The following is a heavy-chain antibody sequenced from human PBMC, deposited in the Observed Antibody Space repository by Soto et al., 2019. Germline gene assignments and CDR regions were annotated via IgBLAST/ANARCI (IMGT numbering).Heavy chain of an antibody. CDR1: GGTFSSYT. Sequence: QVQLVQSGAEVKKPGSSVKVSCKASGGTFSSYTISWVRQAPGQGLEWMGRIIPILGIANYAQKFQGRVTITADKSTSTGYMEPSSLRSEDTAVYYCERDRGDSSSWWGQATLVIVSS. D-gene: IGHD6-13*01. CDR2: IIPILGIA. V-gene: IGHV1-69*08. J-gene: IGHJ4*02. CDR3: ERDRGDSSSW.